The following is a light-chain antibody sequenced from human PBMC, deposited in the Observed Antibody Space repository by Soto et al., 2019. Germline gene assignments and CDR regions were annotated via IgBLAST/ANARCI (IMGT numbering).Light chain of an antibody. V-gene: IGLV2-14*01. CDR3: CSYTTTSTLV. CDR1: SSDVGGSNH. Sequence: QSALTQPASVSGSPGQSITISCTGSSSDVGGSNHISWYQQFPGKAPKLVIYEVSNRPSGVSDRFSGSKSANTASLTISGLQAEDEADYYCCSYTTTSTLVFGSGTKVTVL. J-gene: IGLJ1*01. CDR2: EVS.